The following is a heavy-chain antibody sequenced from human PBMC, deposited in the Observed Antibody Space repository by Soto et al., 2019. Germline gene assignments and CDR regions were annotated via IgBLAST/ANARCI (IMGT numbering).Heavy chain of an antibody. J-gene: IGHJ3*02. CDR3: ARGHFDWSTRTYGACDI. D-gene: IGHD3-9*01. Sequence: QVQLVQSGAEVKKPGSSVKVSCKASGGTISSYAISWVRQAPGQGLEWMGGIIPMFDTENYAQKLQGRVTITADKSTSTAFMDLTSLRYAESSVYYCARGHFDWSTRTYGACDIGGEGIMSTVSS. CDR2: IIPMFDTE. CDR1: GGTISSYA. V-gene: IGHV1-69*06.